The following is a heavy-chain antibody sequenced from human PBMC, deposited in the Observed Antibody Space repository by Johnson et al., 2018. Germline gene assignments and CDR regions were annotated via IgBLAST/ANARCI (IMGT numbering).Heavy chain of an antibody. CDR1: GFTFSTYA. CDR2: ISRNGDST. J-gene: IGHJ1*01. V-gene: IGHV3-64*01. D-gene: IGHD3-22*01. CDR3: ARDTSGYSYEYIQY. Sequence: VQLVESGGGLVQPGGSLRLSCAASGFTFSTYAMHWVRQAPGKGLEYVSTISRNGDSTYYANAVKGRFTTSRDNSKNTLYLQMASLRAEDMAVYYCARDTSGYSYEYIQYWGQGTLVTVSS.